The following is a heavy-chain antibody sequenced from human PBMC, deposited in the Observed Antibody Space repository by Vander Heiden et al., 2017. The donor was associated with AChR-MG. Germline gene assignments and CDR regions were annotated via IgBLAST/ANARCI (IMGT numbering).Heavy chain of an antibody. Sequence: EVQLLESGGGWVQPGGSLRLSCAASGFPFSTYAMSWVRQPTGKGLEWVSAISGSDDSTFYSDSVKGRFTISRDNSRNTLYLQMGSLKAEDTAIYYCAKRNRRPSGWYGFDYWGQGALVTVSS. D-gene: IGHD6-19*01. CDR3: AKRNRRPSGWYGFDY. V-gene: IGHV3-23*01. CDR1: GFPFSTYA. CDR2: ISGSDDST. J-gene: IGHJ4*02.